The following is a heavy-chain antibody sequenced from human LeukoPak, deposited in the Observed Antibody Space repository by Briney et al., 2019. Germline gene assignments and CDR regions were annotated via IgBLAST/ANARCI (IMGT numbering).Heavy chain of an antibody. CDR3: AKTPRYCSGSSCYAGYFDL. J-gene: IGHJ2*01. D-gene: IGHD2-2*01. V-gene: IGHV3-23*01. CDR1: GIIFSNYA. CDR2: ISGSGGNT. Sequence: GGSLRLSCAASGIIFSNYAMSWVRQAPGKGLEWVSAISGSGGNTYYADSVKGRFTISRDNSRNTVYLQTNSLRAEDTAVYYCAKTPRYCSGSSCYAGYFDLWGRSTLVTVSS.